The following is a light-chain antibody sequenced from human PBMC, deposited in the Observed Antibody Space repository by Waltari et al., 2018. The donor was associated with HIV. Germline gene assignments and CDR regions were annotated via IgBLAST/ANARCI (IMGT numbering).Light chain of an antibody. V-gene: IGKV3-11*01. J-gene: IGKJ4*01. CDR3: QQRTNWPQNT. CDR2: DAS. Sequence: EIVLTQSPATLSLSPGERATLSCRASHSVGTYLAWYQQKLGQPPRLLIHDASNRATGIPPRFSGSGSGTDFTLTISSLEPEDFAVYYCQQRTNWPQNTFGGGTKVALK. CDR1: HSVGTY.